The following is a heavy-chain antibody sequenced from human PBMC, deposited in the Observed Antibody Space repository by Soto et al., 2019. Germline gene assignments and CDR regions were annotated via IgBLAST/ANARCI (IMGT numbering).Heavy chain of an antibody. D-gene: IGHD4-17*01. CDR3: AKELQDYGGNWGYDAFDI. J-gene: IGHJ3*02. CDR1: GFTFSSYG. V-gene: IGHV3-30*18. Sequence: QVQLVESGGGVVQPGRSLRLSCAASGFTFSSYGMHWVRQAPGKGLEWVAVISYDGSNKYYADSVKGRFTISRDNSKNTLYLQMKSLRAEDTAVYYCAKELQDYGGNWGYDAFDIWGQGTMVTVSS. CDR2: ISYDGSNK.